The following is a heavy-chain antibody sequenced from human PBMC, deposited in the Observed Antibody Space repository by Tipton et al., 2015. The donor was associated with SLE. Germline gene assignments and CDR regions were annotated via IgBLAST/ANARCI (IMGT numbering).Heavy chain of an antibody. Sequence: SLRLSCAASGFTFSSYGMHWVRQAPGKGLEWVSFIRYDGSNKYYADSVKGRFTVSRDNSKNTLYLQMNSLRTEDTAVYYCAKIPVGMALAGTPERWGQGTLVTVSS. V-gene: IGHV3-30*02. CDR1: GFTFSSYG. CDR2: IRYDGSNK. CDR3: AKIPVGMALAGTPER. J-gene: IGHJ4*02. D-gene: IGHD6-19*01.